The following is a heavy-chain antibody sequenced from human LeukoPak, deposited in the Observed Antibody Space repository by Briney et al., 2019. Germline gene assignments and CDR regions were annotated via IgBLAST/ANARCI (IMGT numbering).Heavy chain of an antibody. Sequence: GASVKVSCKASGYTFTSYAMNWVRQAPGQGLEWMGGIIPIFGTANYAQKFQGRVTITADKSTSTAYMELSSLRSEDTAAYYCARVVAAAGPMDYWGQGTLVTVSS. CDR2: IIPIFGTA. D-gene: IGHD6-13*01. V-gene: IGHV1-69*06. J-gene: IGHJ4*02. CDR3: ARVVAAAGPMDY. CDR1: GYTFTSYA.